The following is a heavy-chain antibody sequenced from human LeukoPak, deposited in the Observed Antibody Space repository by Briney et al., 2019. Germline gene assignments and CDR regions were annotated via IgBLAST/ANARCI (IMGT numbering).Heavy chain of an antibody. Sequence: ASVTVSCMASGYTFTDYYLHWVRQAPGQGLEWMGWINPNSGGTSYAQKFQGRVTMTRDTPITTAYMELSRLRSDDTAVYYCARDRGGNSYNYDMDVWGQGTTVIVSS. CDR2: INPNSGGT. D-gene: IGHD3-16*01. J-gene: IGHJ6*02. CDR3: ARDRGGNSYNYDMDV. CDR1: GYTFTDYY. V-gene: IGHV1-2*02.